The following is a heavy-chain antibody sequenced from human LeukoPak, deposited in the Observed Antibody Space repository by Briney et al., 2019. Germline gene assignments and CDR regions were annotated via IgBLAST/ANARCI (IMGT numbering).Heavy chain of an antibody. CDR3: ARSDIVVVPAASKIYNWFDP. D-gene: IGHD2-2*01. V-gene: IGHV4-34*01. CDR2: TNHSGST. CDR1: GGSFGGYY. J-gene: IGHJ5*02. Sequence: SETLSLTCAVYGGSFGGYYRSWIRQPPSKGLDGIGETNHSGSTNYNPSLKSRATISVDTSKNQFSLKLSSVTASDTAVYYCARSDIVVVPAASKIYNWFDPWGQGTLVTVSS.